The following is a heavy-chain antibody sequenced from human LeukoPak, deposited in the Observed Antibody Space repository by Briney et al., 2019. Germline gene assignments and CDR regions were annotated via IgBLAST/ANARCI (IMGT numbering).Heavy chain of an antibody. D-gene: IGHD2-2*01. CDR2: FDPEDGET. Sequence: ASVKVSCKVSGYTLTELSMHWVRQAPGKGLEWMGGFDPEDGETIYAQKFQGRVTMTEGTSTDTAYMELSSLRSEDTAVYYCARTVVVPAAIGQDYYYGMDVWGQGTTVTVSS. CDR3: ARTVVVPAAIGQDYYYGMDV. CDR1: GYTLTELS. J-gene: IGHJ6*02. V-gene: IGHV1-24*01.